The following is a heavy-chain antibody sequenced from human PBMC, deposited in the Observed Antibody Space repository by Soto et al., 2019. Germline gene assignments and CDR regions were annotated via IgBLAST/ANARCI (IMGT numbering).Heavy chain of an antibody. Sequence: SAKVSSKAYGYTFTGYYMQWGRQAPVQGLEWMGWINPNSGGTNYAQKFQGRVTMTRDTSISTAYMELRRLRSDDTAVYYCARAYVWGSYRKPYGMDVWGQGTKVTVYS. J-gene: IGHJ6*02. CDR3: ARAYVWGSYRKPYGMDV. D-gene: IGHD3-16*02. CDR1: GYTFTGYY. V-gene: IGHV1-2*02. CDR2: INPNSGGT.